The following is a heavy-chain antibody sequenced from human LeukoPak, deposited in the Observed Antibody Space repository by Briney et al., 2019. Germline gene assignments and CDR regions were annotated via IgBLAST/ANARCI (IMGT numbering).Heavy chain of an antibody. CDR3: AKGASGNYYIYFDY. J-gene: IGHJ4*02. CDR2: ISGSDGTP. Sequence: GGSLRLSCAASGFTFSTYAMNWVRQSPGKGLEWVSSISGSDGTPYYADSVKGRFTISRDNSKNTLYLQVNSLRAEDTAIYYCAKGASGNYYIYFDYWGQGTLVTV. V-gene: IGHV3-23*01. CDR1: GFTFSTYA. D-gene: IGHD1-26*01.